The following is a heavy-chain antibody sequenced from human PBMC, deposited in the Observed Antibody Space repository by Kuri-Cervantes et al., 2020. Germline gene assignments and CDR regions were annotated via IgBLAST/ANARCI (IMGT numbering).Heavy chain of an antibody. CDR2: INPSGGST. Sequence: ASVKVSCKASGYTFTSYYMHWVRQAPGQGLEWMGIINPSGGSTSYAQKLQGRVTMTRDTSTSTVYMELSSLRSEDTAVYYCATPGVYGGRIGYFDYWGQGTLVTVSS. J-gene: IGHJ4*02. CDR3: ATPGVYGGRIGYFDY. D-gene: IGHD5/OR15-5a*01. CDR1: GYTFTSYY. V-gene: IGHV1-46*01.